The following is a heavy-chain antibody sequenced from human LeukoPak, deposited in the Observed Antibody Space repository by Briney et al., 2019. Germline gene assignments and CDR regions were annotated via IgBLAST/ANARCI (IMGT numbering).Heavy chain of an antibody. V-gene: IGHV4-59*01. D-gene: IGHD2-15*01. CDR2: IYYSGST. CDR1: GFSISSDYY. J-gene: IGHJ6*02. CDR3: ARVPEGGTRWGYYYYYGMDV. Sequence: SETLSLTCTVSGFSISSDYYWGWIRQPPGKGLEWIGYIYYSGSTNYNPSLKSRVTISVDTSKNQFSLKLSSVTAADTAVYYCARVPEGGTRWGYYYYYGMDVWGQGTTVTVSS.